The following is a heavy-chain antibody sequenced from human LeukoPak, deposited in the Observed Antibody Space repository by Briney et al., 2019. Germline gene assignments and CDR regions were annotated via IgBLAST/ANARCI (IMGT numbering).Heavy chain of an antibody. D-gene: IGHD5-24*01. CDR2: IYHSGST. J-gene: IGHJ4*02. CDR3: ARRRWLQSPGFDY. Sequence: SETLSLTCAVYGGSFSGYYWSWIRQPPGKGLEWIGEIYHSGSTNYNPSLKSRVTISVDTSKNQFSLKLSSVTAADTAVYYCARRRWLQSPGFDYWGQGTLVTVSS. CDR1: GGSFSGYY. V-gene: IGHV4-34*01.